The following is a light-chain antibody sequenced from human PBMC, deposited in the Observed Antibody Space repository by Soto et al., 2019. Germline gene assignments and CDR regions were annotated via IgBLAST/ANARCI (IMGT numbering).Light chain of an antibody. CDR1: NIGGKH. CDR2: DDS. CDR3: QVWDSTSDHPYV. J-gene: IGLJ1*01. Sequence: YELTQPPSASVAPGQTAIITCGGNNIGGKHVHWYQQKPGQAPILVIYDDSDRPSGIPERFSGSNSGNTASLTITRVEAGDEADYYCQVWDSTSDHPYVFATGTKVTVL. V-gene: IGLV3-21*02.